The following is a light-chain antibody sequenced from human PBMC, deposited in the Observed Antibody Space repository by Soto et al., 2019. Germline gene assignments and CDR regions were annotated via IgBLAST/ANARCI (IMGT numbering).Light chain of an antibody. Sequence: IQMTQSPSTLSASVGDRVTITCRASQSISSWLAWYQQAPGKAPKLLIFDASSLESGVPSRFSGSGSGTEFTLTISSLQPDDFATYYCQQYSSYYSFGQGTKLEIK. V-gene: IGKV1-5*01. J-gene: IGKJ2*03. CDR3: QQYSSYYS. CDR2: DAS. CDR1: QSISSW.